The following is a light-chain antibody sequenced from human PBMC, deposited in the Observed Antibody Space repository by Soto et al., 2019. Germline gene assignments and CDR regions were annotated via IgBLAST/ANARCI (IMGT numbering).Light chain of an antibody. Sequence: EIVLTQSPATLSLSPGERATLSCRACQSVSSYLAWYQQKPGQAPRLLIYDASNRATGIPARFSGSGSGTDFTLTISSLEPEDFAVYYCQQRSNWLSLTFGGGTKVEIK. V-gene: IGKV3-11*01. CDR2: DAS. J-gene: IGKJ4*01. CDR3: QQRSNWLSLT. CDR1: QSVSSY.